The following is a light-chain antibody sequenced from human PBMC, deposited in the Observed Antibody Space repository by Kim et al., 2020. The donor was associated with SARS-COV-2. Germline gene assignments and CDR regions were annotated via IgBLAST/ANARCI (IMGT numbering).Light chain of an antibody. Sequence: DIQMTQSPSTLSASVGDRVTITCRASQSIRSWLDWYQQKPGKAPKVLIYDASSLECGVPSRFSGSGSGTEFTLTISSLQPDDFATYYCQQYNNHSPSWTFGQGTKVDIK. CDR2: DAS. V-gene: IGKV1-5*01. CDR1: QSIRSW. J-gene: IGKJ1*01. CDR3: QQYNNHSPSWT.